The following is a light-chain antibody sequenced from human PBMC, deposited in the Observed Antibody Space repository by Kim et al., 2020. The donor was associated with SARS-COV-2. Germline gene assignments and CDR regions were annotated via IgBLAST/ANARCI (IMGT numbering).Light chain of an antibody. Sequence: GQRGTISCSGSSSNIGSNTVNWYQQPPGTAPKLLIYSNNQWPSGVPDRFSGSKSGTSASLAISDLQSEDEADYFCAAWDDSLNGPVFGGGTQLTVL. V-gene: IGLV1-44*01. CDR2: SNN. CDR1: SSNIGSNT. J-gene: IGLJ3*02. CDR3: AAWDDSLNGPV.